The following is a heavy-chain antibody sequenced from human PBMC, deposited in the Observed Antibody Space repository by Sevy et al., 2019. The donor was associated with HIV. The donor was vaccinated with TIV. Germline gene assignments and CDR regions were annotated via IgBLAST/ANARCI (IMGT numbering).Heavy chain of an antibody. J-gene: IGHJ3*02. CDR1: GFTFSSYA. CDR3: TRDRRYYYESSRYYYDAFDI. V-gene: IGHV3-30-3*01. Sequence: GGSLRLSCAASGFTFSSYAMHWVRQAPGKGLEWVAVISYDGSNKYYADSVKGRFTISRDNSKNTLYLQMNSLRAEDTAVYYCTRDRRYYYESSRYYYDAFDIWGQGTMVTVSS. D-gene: IGHD3-22*01. CDR2: ISYDGSNK.